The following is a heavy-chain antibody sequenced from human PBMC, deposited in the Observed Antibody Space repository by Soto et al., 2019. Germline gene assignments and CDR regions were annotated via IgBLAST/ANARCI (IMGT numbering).Heavy chain of an antibody. Sequence: EVQLLESGGGLVQPGGSLRLSCAAPGFIFSSYAMSWVRQAPGKGLEWVSGISSSGGGTYYADSVKGRFTISRDNSKNTLYLQMNSLRAEDTAAYYCAKWNDVTVIGAFDSWGQGTLVTVSS. CDR1: GFIFSSYA. J-gene: IGHJ4*02. CDR2: ISSSGGGT. V-gene: IGHV3-23*01. D-gene: IGHD2-21*02. CDR3: AKWNDVTVIGAFDS.